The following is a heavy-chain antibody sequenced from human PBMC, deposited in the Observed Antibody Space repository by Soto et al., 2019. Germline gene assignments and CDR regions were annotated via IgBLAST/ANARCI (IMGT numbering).Heavy chain of an antibody. J-gene: IGHJ6*02. CDR2: ISYDGSNK. D-gene: IGHD6-13*01. Sequence: QVQLVESGGGVVQPGRSLRLSCAASGFTFSSYAMHWVRQAPGKGLEWVAVISYDGSNKYYADSVKGRLTISRDNSKNTLYLQMNSLRAEDTAVYYCARDTAGPWDFYYYYGMDVWGQGTTVTVSS. CDR1: GFTFSSYA. CDR3: ARDTAGPWDFYYYYGMDV. V-gene: IGHV3-30-3*01.